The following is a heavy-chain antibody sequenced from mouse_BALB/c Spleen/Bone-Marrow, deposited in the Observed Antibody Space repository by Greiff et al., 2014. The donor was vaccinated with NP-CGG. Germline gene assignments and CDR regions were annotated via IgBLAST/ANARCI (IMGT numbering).Heavy chain of an antibody. J-gene: IGHJ3*01. Sequence: LQESGAELVRPGTSVKVSCKASGYAFTNYLIEWVKQRPEQGLEWIGVINPGSGGTNYNEKFKGKATLTADKSSSTAYMQLSSLTSDDSAVYFCARSRTGFAYWGQGTLVTVSA. CDR2: INPGSGGT. CDR1: GYAFTNYL. V-gene: IGHV1-54*03. CDR3: ARSRTGFAY.